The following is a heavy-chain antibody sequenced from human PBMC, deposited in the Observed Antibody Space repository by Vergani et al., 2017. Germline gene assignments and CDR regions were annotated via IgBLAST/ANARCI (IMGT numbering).Heavy chain of an antibody. D-gene: IGHD6-19*01. CDR3: ARHSTVEWLVKLGWIDP. CDR1: GASIRSSNYY. J-gene: IGHJ5*02. Sequence: QLQLQESGPGLVKPSATLSLTCSVSGASIRSSNYYWGWIRQPPGKGLGWIASIYYSGSTYYNPSLKSRVTISVDTSKNQFPLKLSSVTAADTAVYFCARHSTVEWLVKLGWIDPWGQGILVTVSS. CDR2: IYYSGST. V-gene: IGHV4-39*01.